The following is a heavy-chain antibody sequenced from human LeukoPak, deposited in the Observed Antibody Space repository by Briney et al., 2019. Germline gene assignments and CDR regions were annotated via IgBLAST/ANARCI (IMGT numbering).Heavy chain of an antibody. D-gene: IGHD3-10*01. J-gene: IGHJ6*02. CDR2: IYYSGST. CDR1: GGSISSYY. V-gene: IGHV4-59*01. Sequence: SETLSLTRTVSGGSISSYYWSWIRQPPGKGLEWIGYIYYSGSTNYNPSLKSRVTISVDTSKNQFSLRLSSVTAADTAVYYCAREPGIRGYYYYGMDVWGQGTTVTVSS. CDR3: AREPGIRGYYYYGMDV.